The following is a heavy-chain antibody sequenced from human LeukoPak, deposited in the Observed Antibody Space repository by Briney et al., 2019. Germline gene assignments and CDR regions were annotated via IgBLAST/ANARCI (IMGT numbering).Heavy chain of an antibody. CDR2: ISSSSSTI. D-gene: IGHD3-9*01. Sequence: GVSLRLSCAASGFTFSSYSMNWVRQAPGKGLEWVSYISSSSSTIYYADSVKGRFTISRDNAKNSLYLQMNSLRAEDTAVYYCARRIDILTGYFCFDYWGQGTLVTVSS. J-gene: IGHJ4*02. CDR1: GFTFSSYS. CDR3: ARRIDILTGYFCFDY. V-gene: IGHV3-48*01.